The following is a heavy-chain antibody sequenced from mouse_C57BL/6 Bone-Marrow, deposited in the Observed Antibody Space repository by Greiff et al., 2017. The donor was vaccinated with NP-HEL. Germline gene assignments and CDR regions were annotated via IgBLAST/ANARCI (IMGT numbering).Heavy chain of an antibody. Sequence: EVKLVESGPGLVKPSQSLSLTCSVTGYSITSGYYWNWIRQFPGNKLEWMGYISYDGSNNYNPSLKNRISITRDTSKNQFFLKLNSVTTEDTATYYCARRNYFAWFAYWGQGTLVTVSA. CDR3: ARRNYFAWFAY. J-gene: IGHJ3*01. CDR2: ISYDGSN. CDR1: GYSITSGYY. D-gene: IGHD2-1*01. V-gene: IGHV3-6*01.